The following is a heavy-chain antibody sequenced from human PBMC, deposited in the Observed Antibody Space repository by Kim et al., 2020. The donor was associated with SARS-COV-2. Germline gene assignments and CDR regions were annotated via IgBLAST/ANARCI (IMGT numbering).Heavy chain of an antibody. V-gene: IGHV4-4*02. D-gene: IGHD2-2*02. CDR3: ARDRQAGGYTRLAY. CDR1: GASISTNNW. J-gene: IGHJ4*02. Sequence: SETLSLTCAVSGASISTNNWWIWVRQPPGKGLEWIGEIYHSGSTNYNPSLKSRVTITVDKTKNQFSLALTTATAADTATYYCARDRQAGGYTRLAYWGQG. CDR2: IYHSGST.